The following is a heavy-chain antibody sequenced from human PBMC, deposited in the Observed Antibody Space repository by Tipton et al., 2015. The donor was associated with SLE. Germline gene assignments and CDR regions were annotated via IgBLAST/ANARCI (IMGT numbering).Heavy chain of an antibody. CDR1: GGPISSGGYS. D-gene: IGHD3-22*01. V-gene: IGHV4-30-2*01. CDR2: ISHSGNT. CDR3: ARDEYYYDGTGYHLLGQFDY. Sequence: TLSLTCAVSGGPISSGGYSWSWIRQPPGKGLEWIGYISHSGNTYYNPSLKSRVTISADRSKNQFSLKLSSVTAADTAVYFCARDEYYYDGTGYHLLGQFDYWGQGTLVTVSS. J-gene: IGHJ4*02.